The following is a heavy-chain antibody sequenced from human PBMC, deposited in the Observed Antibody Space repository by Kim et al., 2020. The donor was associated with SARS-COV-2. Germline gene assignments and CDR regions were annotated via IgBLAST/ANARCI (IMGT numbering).Heavy chain of an antibody. CDR2: IYPGDSDT. Sequence: GESLKISCKGSGYSFTSYWIGWVRQMPGKGLEWMGIIYPGDSDTRYSPSFQGQVTISAAQSISTAYLQWSSLKASDTAMYYCASWGGGLAATTSYYYYGMDVWGQGTTVTVSS. CDR1: GYSFTSYW. CDR3: ASWGGGLAATTSYYYYGMDV. J-gene: IGHJ6*02. D-gene: IGHD2-15*01. V-gene: IGHV5-51*01.